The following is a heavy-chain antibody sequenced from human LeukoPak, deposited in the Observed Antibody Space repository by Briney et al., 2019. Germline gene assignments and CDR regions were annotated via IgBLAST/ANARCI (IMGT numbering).Heavy chain of an antibody. CDR3: ARGRESLASSGYYYVNPTYYFDY. CDR2: IYHSGST. D-gene: IGHD3-22*01. V-gene: IGHV4-59*12. Sequence: SETLSLTCTVSGGSISSYYWSWIRQPPGKGLEWIGYIYHSGSTYYNPSLKSRVTISVDRSKNQFSLKLSSVTAADTAVYYCARGRESLASSGYYYVNPTYYFDYWGQGTLVTVSS. CDR1: GGSISSYY. J-gene: IGHJ4*02.